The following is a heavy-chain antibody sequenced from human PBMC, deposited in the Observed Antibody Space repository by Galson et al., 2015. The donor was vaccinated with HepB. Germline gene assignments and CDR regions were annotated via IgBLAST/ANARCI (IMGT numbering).Heavy chain of an antibody. CDR1: GFTFSTYW. CDR3: KTYYFDRSGDYRDAFDI. Sequence: SLRLSCAGSGFTFSTYWMSWVRQAPGKGLEWVANINQDGGQKFYVDSVKGRFTISRDNAKNSLYLQMNSLRAEDTAVYHCKTYYFDRSGDYRDAFDIWGQGTMVTVSS. J-gene: IGHJ3*02. V-gene: IGHV3-7*03. D-gene: IGHD3-22*01. CDR2: INQDGGQK.